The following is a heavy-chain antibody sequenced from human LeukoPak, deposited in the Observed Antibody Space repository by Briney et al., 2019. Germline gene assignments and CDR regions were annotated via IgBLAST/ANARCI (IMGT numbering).Heavy chain of an antibody. CDR2: IFHTGST. D-gene: IGHD3-22*01. CDR3: ARLYDSVGYYYPFDY. Sequence: PSETLSLTCTVSGDSISSGNYGGWIRQPPGKGLEWIGSIFHTGSTYFNLSLKSRVTISVDTSKNQFSLRLSSVTAADTAVYYCARLYDSVGYYYPFDYWGQGTLVTVSS. V-gene: IGHV4-38-2*02. J-gene: IGHJ4*02. CDR1: GDSISSGNY.